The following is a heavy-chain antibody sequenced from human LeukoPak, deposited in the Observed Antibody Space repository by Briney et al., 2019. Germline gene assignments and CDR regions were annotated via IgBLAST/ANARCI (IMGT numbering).Heavy chain of an antibody. CDR3: ARAGGVKTAALDLDY. Sequence: SETLSLTCTVSGGSISDYSWSWIRQPPGKGLEWIGNIYYSGSANHNPSLKSRVTISRDTSKNQFSLKLASVTTADTAVYYCARAGGVKTAALDLDYWGQGTLVTVSS. J-gene: IGHJ4*02. D-gene: IGHD6-25*01. CDR1: GGSISDYS. V-gene: IGHV4-59*01. CDR2: IYYSGSA.